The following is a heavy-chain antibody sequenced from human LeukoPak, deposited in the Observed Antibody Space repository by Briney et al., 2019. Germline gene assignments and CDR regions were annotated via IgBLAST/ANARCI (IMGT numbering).Heavy chain of an antibody. J-gene: IGHJ5*02. CDR2: ITGSTKYI. V-gene: IGHV3-21*06. Sequence: GGSLRLSCAASGFTFNTYTMNWVCQAPGKGLEWVSAITGSTKYIPSNIYYADAVQGRFTISRDDAKNLVYLQMNSLRAEDTAVYYCARLHGHGFDPWGQGTLVTVSS. CDR1: GFTFNTYT. CDR3: ARLHGHGFDP. D-gene: IGHD2-8*01.